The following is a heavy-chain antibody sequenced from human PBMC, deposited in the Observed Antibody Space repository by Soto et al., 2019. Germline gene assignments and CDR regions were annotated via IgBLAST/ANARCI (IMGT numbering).Heavy chain of an antibody. CDR2: INPNSGGT. J-gene: IGHJ4*02. CDR3: ARDWVDYGGNPGLNFDY. Sequence: ASVKVSCKASGYTFTSYGISWVRQAPGQGLEWMGWINPNSGGTNYAQKFQGWVTMTRDTSISTAYMELSRLRSDDTAVYYCARDWVDYGGNPGLNFDYWGQGTLVTAPQ. CDR1: GYTFTSYG. V-gene: IGHV1-2*04. D-gene: IGHD4-17*01.